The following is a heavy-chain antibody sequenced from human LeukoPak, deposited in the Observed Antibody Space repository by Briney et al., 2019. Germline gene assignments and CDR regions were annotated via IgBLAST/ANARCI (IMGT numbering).Heavy chain of an antibody. J-gene: IGHJ5*01. CDR2: INQSEST. CDR1: GGSFSGYS. Sequence: SETLSLTCAVSGGSFSGYSWNWIRHPPGKGLEWIGEINQSESTKYNPSLRSRVTISIDTSKSQFSMRLNSVTAADTALYYCARCDTGCLFFDSWGQGALVTVSS. D-gene: IGHD1-14*01. V-gene: IGHV4-34*01. CDR3: ARCDTGCLFFDS.